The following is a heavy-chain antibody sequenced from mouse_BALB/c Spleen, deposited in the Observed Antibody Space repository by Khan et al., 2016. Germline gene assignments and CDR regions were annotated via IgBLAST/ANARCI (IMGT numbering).Heavy chain of an antibody. V-gene: IGHV1-80*01. J-gene: IGHJ4*01. CDR1: GYAFSSYW. Sequence: QVQLQQSGAELVRPGSSVKISCKASGYAFSSYWMNWVKQRPGQGLEWIGQIYPGDGDTNYNGKFKGKATLTADKSSSTAYMQLSSLTSEDSAVYVCAKVTGTREAMDYWGQGTSVTVSS. CDR3: AKVTGTREAMDY. D-gene: IGHD4-1*01. CDR2: IYPGDGDT.